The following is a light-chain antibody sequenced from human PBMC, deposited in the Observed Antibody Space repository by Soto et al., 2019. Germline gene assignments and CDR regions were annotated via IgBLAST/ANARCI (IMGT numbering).Light chain of an antibody. CDR3: QAWDSRTGYV. Sequence: SYELTQPPSVSVSPGQTASITCSGDKLGDKYACWYQQKPGQSPVLVIYQDSKRPSGIPERFSGSNSGNTATLTNSGTQAMDEADYYCQAWDSRTGYVFGTGTTLTVL. CDR2: QDS. CDR1: KLGDKY. V-gene: IGLV3-1*01. J-gene: IGLJ1*01.